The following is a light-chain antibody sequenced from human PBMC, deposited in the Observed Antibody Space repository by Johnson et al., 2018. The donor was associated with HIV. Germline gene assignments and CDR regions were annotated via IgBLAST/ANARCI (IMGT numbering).Light chain of an antibody. CDR1: SSNIGNNY. Sequence: QSVLTQPPSVSAAPGQKVTISCSGSSSNIGNNYVSWYQHLPGRAPKLLIYDNNKRPSGIPDRFSGSKSGTSATLGITGLRTGDEADYYCGTWDSSLSAGVFGTGTKVTAL. V-gene: IGLV1-51*01. CDR2: DNN. J-gene: IGLJ1*01. CDR3: GTWDSSLSAGV.